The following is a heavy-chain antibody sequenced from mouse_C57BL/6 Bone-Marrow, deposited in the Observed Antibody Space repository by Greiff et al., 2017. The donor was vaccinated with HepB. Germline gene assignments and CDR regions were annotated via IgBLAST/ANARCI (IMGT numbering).Heavy chain of an antibody. CDR2: FYPGSGSI. CDR3: ARHEDSPYYYGSPRFDY. V-gene: IGHV1-62-2*01. J-gene: IGHJ2*01. CDR1: GYTFTEYT. Sequence: QVQLQQSGAELVKPGASVKLSCKASGYTFTEYTIHWVKQRSGQGLEWIGWFYPGSGSIKYNEKFKDKATLTADKSSSTVYMELSRLTSEDSAVYFCARHEDSPYYYGSPRFDYWGQGTTLTVSS. D-gene: IGHD1-1*01.